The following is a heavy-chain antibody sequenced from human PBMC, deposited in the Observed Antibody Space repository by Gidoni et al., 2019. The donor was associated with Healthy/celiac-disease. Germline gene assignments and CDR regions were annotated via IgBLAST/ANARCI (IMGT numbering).Heavy chain of an antibody. CDR3: AKDLWQWLVLKNAYYYYYYGMDV. CDR2: ISYDGSNK. Sequence: QVQLVESGGGVVQPGRSLRLACAAPGFTFSSYGMHWARQAPGKGLEWVAVISYDGSNKYYADAVKGRFTISRDNSKNTLYLQMNSLRAEDTAVYYCAKDLWQWLVLKNAYYYYYYGMDVWGQGTTVTVSS. V-gene: IGHV3-30*18. D-gene: IGHD6-19*01. J-gene: IGHJ6*02. CDR1: GFTFSSYG.